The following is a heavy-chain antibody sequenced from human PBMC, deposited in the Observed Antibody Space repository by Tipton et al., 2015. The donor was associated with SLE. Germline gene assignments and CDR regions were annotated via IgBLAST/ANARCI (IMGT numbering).Heavy chain of an antibody. J-gene: IGHJ5*02. V-gene: IGHV3-48*01. CDR3: ARDNWNDSPGAFDP. CDR2: ISRSSSTI. D-gene: IGHD1-1*01. CDR1: GFTFGSYS. Sequence: SLRLSCAASGFTFGSYSMNWVRQAPGKGLEWVSYISRSSSTIYYADSVKGRFTISRDNAKYSVYLQMNSLRAEDTAVYYCARDNWNDSPGAFDPWGQGTLVTVSS.